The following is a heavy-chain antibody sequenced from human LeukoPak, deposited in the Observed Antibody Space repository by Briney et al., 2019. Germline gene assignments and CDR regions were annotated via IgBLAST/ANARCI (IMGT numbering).Heavy chain of an antibody. V-gene: IGHV1-8*01. D-gene: IGHD6-19*01. J-gene: IGHJ4*02. Sequence: GASVKVSCKASGYTFTSYDINWVRQATGQGLEWMGWMNPNSGNTGYAQKFQGRVTMTRNTSISTAYMELSSLRSEDTAVYYCARGLSSSGWNPFAYWGQGTLVTVSS. CDR2: MNPNSGNT. CDR3: ARGLSSSGWNPFAY. CDR1: GYTFTSYD.